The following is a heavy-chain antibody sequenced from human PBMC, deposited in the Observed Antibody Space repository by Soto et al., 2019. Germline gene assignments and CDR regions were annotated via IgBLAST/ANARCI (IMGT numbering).Heavy chain of an antibody. D-gene: IGHD1-26*01. Sequence: QVQLVQSGAEVKKPGSSVKVSCKASGGTFSSYAISWVRQAPGQGLEWMGGIIPIFGTANYAQKFQGRVTISSDESTSAAYMELSSLRSEDTAVYYCARDRGGVGARGGLDYWGQGTLVTVSS. CDR2: IIPIFGTA. CDR3: ARDRGGVGARGGLDY. CDR1: GGTFSSYA. V-gene: IGHV1-69*05. J-gene: IGHJ4*02.